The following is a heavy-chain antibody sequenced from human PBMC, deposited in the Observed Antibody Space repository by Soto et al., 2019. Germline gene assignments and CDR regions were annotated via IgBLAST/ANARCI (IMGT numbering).Heavy chain of an antibody. CDR1: GGSFSGYY. V-gene: IGHV4-34*01. CDR2: INHSGST. J-gene: IGHJ6*02. D-gene: IGHD3-10*01. Sequence: SETLSLTCAVYGGSFSGYYWSWIRQPPGKGLEWIGEINHSGSTNYNPSLKSRVTISVDTSKNQFSLKLSSVTAADTAVYYCARGPRYYYGSGSYSYYGMDVWGQGTTVTGSS. CDR3: ARGPRYYYGSGSYSYYGMDV.